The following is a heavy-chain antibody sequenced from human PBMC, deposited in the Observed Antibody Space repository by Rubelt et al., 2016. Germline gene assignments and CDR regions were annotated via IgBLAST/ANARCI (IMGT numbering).Heavy chain of an antibody. CDR3: AREGVKGSRKDGMDV. J-gene: IGHJ6*02. CDR1: GYTFTSYG. CDR2: RSAANGNT. Sequence: QVQLVQSGAEVKKPGASVKVSCKASGYTFTSYGLSWVRQAPGQGLEWMGWRSAANGNTNYAQKLQGRVTRTTDTSTSTAYMELRSLRSDDTAVYYCAREGVKGSRKDGMDVWGQGTTVTVSS. V-gene: IGHV1-18*01. D-gene: IGHD2-8*01.